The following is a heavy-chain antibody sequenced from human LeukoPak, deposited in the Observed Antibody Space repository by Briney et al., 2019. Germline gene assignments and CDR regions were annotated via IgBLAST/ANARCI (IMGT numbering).Heavy chain of an antibody. D-gene: IGHD2-2*01. V-gene: IGHV3-23*01. J-gene: IGHJ4*02. CDR3: APYCSSTSCYATFDY. Sequence: GGSLRLSCAASGFTFSSYAMSWVRQAPGKGLEWVSAISGSGGSTYYADSVKGRFTISRDNSKNTLYLQMNSLRAEDTAVYYCAPYCSSTSCYATFDYWGQGTLVTVSS. CDR1: GFTFSSYA. CDR2: ISGSGGST.